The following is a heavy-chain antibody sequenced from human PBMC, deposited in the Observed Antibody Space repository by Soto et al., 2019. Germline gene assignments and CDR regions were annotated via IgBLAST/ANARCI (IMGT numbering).Heavy chain of an antibody. V-gene: IGHV1-2*02. Sequence: ASVEVSCKASGYTFTGYYMHWVRQAPGQGLEWMGWINPNSGGTNYAQKFQGRVTMTRDTSISTAYMELSRLRSDDTAVYYCARGRYCSSTSCYYYYGMDVWGQGTPVTVSS. CDR2: INPNSGGT. D-gene: IGHD2-2*01. CDR1: GYTFTGYY. J-gene: IGHJ6*02. CDR3: ARGRYCSSTSCYYYYGMDV.